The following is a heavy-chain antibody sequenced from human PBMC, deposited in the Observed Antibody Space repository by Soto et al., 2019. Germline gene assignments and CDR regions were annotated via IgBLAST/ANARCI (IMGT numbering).Heavy chain of an antibody. Sequence: SVKVSCKASGGTFSSYAISWVRQAPGQGLEWMGGIIPIFGTANYAQKFQGRVTITADESTSTAYMELSSLRSEDTAVYYCARDRGYCSGGSCYAFDPWGQGTLVTVSS. CDR2: IIPIFGTA. J-gene: IGHJ5*02. V-gene: IGHV1-69*13. CDR3: ARDRGYCSGGSCYAFDP. CDR1: GGTFSSYA. D-gene: IGHD2-15*01.